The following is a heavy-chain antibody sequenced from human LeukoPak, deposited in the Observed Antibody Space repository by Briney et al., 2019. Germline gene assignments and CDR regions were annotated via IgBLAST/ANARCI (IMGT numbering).Heavy chain of an antibody. J-gene: IGHJ3*02. CDR2: INHDGDST. Sequence: GGSLKLSCAASGFIFSRHWMHWVRQAPGKGLVWVSRINHDGDSTNYADSVTGRFPLSRQNEEHTLYLEMNSLTGEDTAVYYWVREEDGDSVGAFEIWGQRTMVTVS. V-gene: IGHV3-74*01. CDR1: GFIFSRHW. D-gene: IGHD2-21*01. CDR3: VREEDGDSVGAFEI.